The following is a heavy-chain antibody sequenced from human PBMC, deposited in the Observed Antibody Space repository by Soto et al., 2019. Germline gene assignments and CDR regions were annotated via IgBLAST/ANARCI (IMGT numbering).Heavy chain of an antibody. V-gene: IGHV1-18*01. CDR2: ISAYNGDT. CDR1: GYSFTNYG. Sequence: QDPLVQSGGEVKKSGASVKVSCKASGYSFTNYGITWVRQAPGQGFEWMGWISAYNGDTNYAQKLQGRVTMTTDASTSTAYLELRSLRSDDTAVYYCARDRGVAPPVAGNTHYYYYMDVWGKGTTVTVSS. CDR3: ARDRGVAPPVAGNTHYYYYMDV. J-gene: IGHJ6*03. D-gene: IGHD6-19*01.